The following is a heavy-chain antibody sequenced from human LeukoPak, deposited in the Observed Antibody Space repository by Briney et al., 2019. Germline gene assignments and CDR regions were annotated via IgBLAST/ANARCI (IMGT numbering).Heavy chain of an antibody. CDR3: ARQDCSGGSCYLDAFDI. J-gene: IGHJ3*02. CDR2: IYPGDSDT. CDR1: GYSFTSYW. D-gene: IGHD2-15*01. Sequence: GESLKISCKGSGYSFTSYWIGWVRQMPGKGLEWMGIIYPGDSDTRYSPSFQGQVTISADKSISTAYLQWSGLKASGTAMYYCARQDCSGGSCYLDAFDIWGQGTMVTVSS. V-gene: IGHV5-51*01.